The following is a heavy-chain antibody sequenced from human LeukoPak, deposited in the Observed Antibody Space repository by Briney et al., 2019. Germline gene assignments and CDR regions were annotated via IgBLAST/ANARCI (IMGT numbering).Heavy chain of an antibody. J-gene: IGHJ3*02. CDR2: ISGSGGST. CDR1: GFTFTSYD. CDR3: ARGSYLGTDAFDI. D-gene: IGHD1-26*01. Sequence: GSLRLSCAASGFTFTSYDMHWVRQAPGKGLEWVSAISGSGGSTYYADSVKGRFTISRDNAKNSLYLQMNSLRAEDTAVYYCARGSYLGTDAFDIWGQGTMVTVSS. V-gene: IGHV3-23*01.